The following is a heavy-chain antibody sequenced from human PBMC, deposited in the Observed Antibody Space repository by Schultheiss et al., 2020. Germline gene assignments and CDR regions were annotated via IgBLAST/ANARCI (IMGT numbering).Heavy chain of an antibody. V-gene: IGHV4-61*05. Sequence: SETLSLTCTVSGGSISSSSYYWGWIRQPPGKGLEWIGYIYYSGSTNYNPSLKSRVTISVDTSKNQFSLKLSSVTAADTAVYYCASSSPLHTGYSSSWYGPLFDYWGQGTLVTVSS. CDR2: IYYSGST. J-gene: IGHJ4*02. CDR1: GGSISSSSYY. D-gene: IGHD6-13*01. CDR3: ASSSPLHTGYSSSWYGPLFDY.